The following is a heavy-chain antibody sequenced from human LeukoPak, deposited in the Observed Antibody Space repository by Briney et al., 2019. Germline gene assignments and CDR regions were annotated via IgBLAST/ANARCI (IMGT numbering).Heavy chain of an antibody. CDR2: ISVSGVTI. D-gene: IGHD1-26*01. Sequence: GGSLRLSCAASGFTFSDHGMTWCRQAPGKGLEWVSSISVSGVTIYYADSVKGRFTISRDNAKNSLYLQMNSLRAEDTAVYYCARDGGSYYFDYWGQGTLVTVSS. J-gene: IGHJ4*02. V-gene: IGHV3-11*04. CDR3: ARDGGSYYFDY. CDR1: GFTFSDHG.